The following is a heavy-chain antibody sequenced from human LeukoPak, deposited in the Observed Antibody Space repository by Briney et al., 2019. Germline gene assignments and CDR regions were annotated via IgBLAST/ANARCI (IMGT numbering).Heavy chain of an antibody. V-gene: IGHV1-69*13. J-gene: IGHJ1*01. CDR3: ARGGQYQLLSGLQH. CDR2: IIPIFGTA. D-gene: IGHD2-2*01. CDR1: GGTFSSYA. Sequence: ASVKVSCKASGGTFSSYAISWVRQAPRQGLEWMGGIIPIFGTANYAQKFQGRVTITADESTSTAYMELSSLRSEDTAVYYCARGGQYQLLSGLQHWGQGTLVTVSS.